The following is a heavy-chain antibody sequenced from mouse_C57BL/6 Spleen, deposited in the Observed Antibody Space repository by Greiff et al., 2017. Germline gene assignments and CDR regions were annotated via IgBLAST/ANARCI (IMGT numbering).Heavy chain of an antibody. CDR3: AIRGAQATYFDY. Sequence: VQLQQPGAELVKPGASVKLSCKASGYTFTSYWMHWVKQRPGRGLEWIGRIDPTSGGTKYNEKFKGKATLTVDTPSSTAYMQLSSLTSEDSAFYYCAIRGAQATYFDYWGQGTTLTVSS. D-gene: IGHD3-2*02. CDR2: IDPTSGGT. V-gene: IGHV1-72*01. J-gene: IGHJ2*01. CDR1: GYTFTSYW.